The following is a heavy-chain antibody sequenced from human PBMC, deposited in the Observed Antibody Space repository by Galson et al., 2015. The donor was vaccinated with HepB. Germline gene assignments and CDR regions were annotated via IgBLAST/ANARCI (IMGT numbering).Heavy chain of an antibody. J-gene: IGHJ4*02. Sequence: SVKVSCKASGYTFTAYGITWVRQTPGQGLEWMGWITPNRGDTAYAQKFQGRVTMTRDTSISTAYMDLSGLRSDDTATYYCARGRRPSGYSYGYKYWGQGTLVTVSS. D-gene: IGHD5-18*01. CDR3: ARGRRPSGYSYGYKY. V-gene: IGHV1-2*02. CDR2: ITPNRGDT. CDR1: GYTFTAYG.